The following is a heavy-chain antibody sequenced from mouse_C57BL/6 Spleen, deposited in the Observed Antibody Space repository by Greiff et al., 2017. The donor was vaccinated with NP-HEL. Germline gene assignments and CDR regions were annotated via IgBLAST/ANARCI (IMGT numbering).Heavy chain of an antibody. CDR2: INPNNGGT. Sequence: VQLQQSGPELVKPGASVKISCKASGYTFTDYYMNWVKQSHGKSLEWIGDINPNNGGTSYNQKFKGKATLTVDKSSSTAYMELRSLTSEDSAVYYCARRGWNYAMDYWGQGTSVTVSS. J-gene: IGHJ4*01. CDR3: ARRGWNYAMDY. D-gene: IGHD2-3*01. V-gene: IGHV1-26*01. CDR1: GYTFTDYY.